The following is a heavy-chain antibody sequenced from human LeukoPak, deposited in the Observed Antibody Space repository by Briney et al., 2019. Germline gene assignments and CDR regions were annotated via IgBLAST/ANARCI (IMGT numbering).Heavy chain of an antibody. V-gene: IGHV3-74*01. CDR2: VSIDGSST. J-gene: IGHJ4*02. Sequence: GGSLRLSCAASGFTFSTYWMHWVRQAPGKGLVWVSCVSIDGSSTSYADFVKGRFTISRDKDKNTLYLQMNSLRAEDTAVYYCARGPLGESPFDYWGQGTLLTVSS. CDR1: GFTFSTYW. D-gene: IGHD3-16*01. CDR3: ARGPLGESPFDY.